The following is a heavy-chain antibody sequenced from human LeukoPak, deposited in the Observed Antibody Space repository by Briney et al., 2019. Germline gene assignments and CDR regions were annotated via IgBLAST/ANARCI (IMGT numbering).Heavy chain of an antibody. Sequence: ASVKVSCKASGYTFTGYYIHWVRQAPGQGLEWVGGINPNSGGTNYPKKCQGRVTMTKDTSISTAYMDTSRLRSAGTAVYYCARPDYGGNSFDYWGQGTLVTVSS. CDR1: GYTFTGYY. CDR2: INPNSGGT. J-gene: IGHJ4*02. D-gene: IGHD4-23*01. V-gene: IGHV1-2*02. CDR3: ARPDYGGNSFDY.